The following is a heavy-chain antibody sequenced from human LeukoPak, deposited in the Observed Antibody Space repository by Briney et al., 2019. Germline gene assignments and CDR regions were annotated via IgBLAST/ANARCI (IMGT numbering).Heavy chain of an antibody. CDR1: GFTLRSYW. J-gene: IGHJ4*02. V-gene: IGHV3-74*01. Sequence: GGSLRLSCVASGFTLRSYWMHWVRQVPGKGLVWVSRINNAGSSTNYADSVKGRFTISRDNAKNTLYLQMSSLRAEDTAVYYCARDASAGTLDYWGQGTLVTVSS. D-gene: IGHD6-13*01. CDR3: ARDASAGTLDY. CDR2: INNAGSST.